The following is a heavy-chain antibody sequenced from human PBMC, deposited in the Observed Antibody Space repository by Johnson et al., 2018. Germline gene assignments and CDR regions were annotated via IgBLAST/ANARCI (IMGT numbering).Heavy chain of an antibody. D-gene: IGHD1-14*01. Sequence: QVQLVQSGGGVVEPGRSLRLCCAASGFTFSSYFMHWVPQAPGKGLEWVAVISYDGSNEYYIDSVKGRFTSTRDNTKSTLSLQMNSLRVEDTAVYFCARDRGNPDSFDIWGQGTMVTVSS. CDR1: GFTFSSYF. CDR3: ARDRGNPDSFDI. V-gene: IGHV3-30*03. J-gene: IGHJ3*02. CDR2: ISYDGSNE.